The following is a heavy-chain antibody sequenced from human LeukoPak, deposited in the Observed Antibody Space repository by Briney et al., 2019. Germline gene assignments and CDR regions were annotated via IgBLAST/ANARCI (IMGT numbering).Heavy chain of an antibody. J-gene: IGHJ4*02. CDR1: GFSLSTSGVG. CDR3: ALHSEVGVVNDY. V-gene: IGHV2-5*02. CDR2: IYWDDDK. Sequence: SGPTLVNPTQTLTLTCTFSGFSLSTSGVGVGWIRQPPGKALEWLALIYWDDDKRYSPSLKSRLTITKDTSQNQVVLTMTNMDPVDTATYYCALHSEVGVVNDYWGQGTLVTVSS. D-gene: IGHD3-3*01.